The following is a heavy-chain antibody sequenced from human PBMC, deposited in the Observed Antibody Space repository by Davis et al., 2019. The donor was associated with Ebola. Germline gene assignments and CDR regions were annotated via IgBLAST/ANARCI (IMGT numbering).Heavy chain of an antibody. J-gene: IGHJ5*02. CDR2: IYYSGTT. Sequence: SETLSLTCTVSGGSVSSGSYYWSWIRQPPGKGLEWTGYIYYSGTTNYSPYLRSRVTISLDTSKNQFSLKVNSVTAADTVVYYCARGYSSSWTYWFDPWGQGTLVTVSS. CDR3: ARGYSSSWTYWFDP. CDR1: GGSVSSGSYY. D-gene: IGHD6-13*01. V-gene: IGHV4-61*01.